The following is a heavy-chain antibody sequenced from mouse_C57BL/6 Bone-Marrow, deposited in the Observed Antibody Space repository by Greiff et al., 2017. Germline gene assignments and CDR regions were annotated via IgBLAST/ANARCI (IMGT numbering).Heavy chain of an antibody. CDR2: IDPNSGGT. V-gene: IGHV1-62-3*01. J-gene: IGHJ2*01. D-gene: IGHD1-1*01. Sequence: QVQLQQPGAELVKPGASVKLSCKASGYTFTSYWMHWVKQRPGRGLEWIGRIDPNSGGTKYNEKFKGKATLTADKSSSTAYMELRSLTSEDSAVYFCARADYYGSLYYFDYWGQGTTLTVAS. CDR1: GYTFTSYW. CDR3: ARADYYGSLYYFDY.